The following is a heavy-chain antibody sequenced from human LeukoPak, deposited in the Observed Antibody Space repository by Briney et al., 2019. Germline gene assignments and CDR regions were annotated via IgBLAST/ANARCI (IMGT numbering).Heavy chain of an antibody. CDR2: IYYSGST. V-gene: IGHV4-39*01. D-gene: IGHD1-26*01. CDR1: GGSISSSSYY. J-gene: IGHJ5*02. Sequence: SETLSLTCTVSGGSISSSSYYWGWIRQPPGKGLEWIGSIYYSGSTYYNPSLKSRVTISVDTSKNQFSLKLSSVTAADTAVYYRARHLVVVGLNWFDPWGQGTLVTVSS. CDR3: ARHLVVVGLNWFDP.